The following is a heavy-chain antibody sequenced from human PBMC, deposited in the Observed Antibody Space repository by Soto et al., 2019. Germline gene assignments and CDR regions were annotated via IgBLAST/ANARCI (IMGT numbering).Heavy chain of an antibody. CDR3: ARGLGYYDFWSGYLFFDY. V-gene: IGHV4-31*03. J-gene: IGHJ4*02. Sequence: PSETLSLTCTVSGGSISSGGYYWSWIRQHPGKGLEWIGYIYYSGSTYYNPSLKSRVTISVDTSKTQFSLKLSSVTAADTAVFYCARGLGYYDFWSGYLFFDYWGQGTLVTVSS. D-gene: IGHD3-3*01. CDR2: IYYSGST. CDR1: GGSISSGGYY.